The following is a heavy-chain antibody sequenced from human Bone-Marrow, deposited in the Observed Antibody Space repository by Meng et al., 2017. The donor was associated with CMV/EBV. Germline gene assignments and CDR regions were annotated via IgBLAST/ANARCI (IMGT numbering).Heavy chain of an antibody. Sequence: CAASGFTFSSYNMNWVRQAPGKGLEWVSSISSTSSYIYYADSLKGRFTISRDNAKNSLYLQMNSLRAEDTAVYYCARVGAAGTEGDYWGQGTLVTVSS. CDR3: ARVGAAGTEGDY. V-gene: IGHV3-21*01. D-gene: IGHD6-13*01. J-gene: IGHJ4*02. CDR1: GFTFSSYN. CDR2: ISSTSSYI.